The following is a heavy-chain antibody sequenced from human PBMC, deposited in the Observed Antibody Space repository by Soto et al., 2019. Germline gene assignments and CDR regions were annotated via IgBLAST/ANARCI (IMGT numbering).Heavy chain of an antibody. CDR1: GFTVSNNY. V-gene: IGHV3-53*01. CDR3: ARARDGYNFLYEPT. D-gene: IGHD5-12*01. J-gene: IGHJ4*02. Sequence: LRLSCVASGFTVSNNYMSWVRQAPGKGLEWVSVSYSGGSTDYADSVKGRFTISRDNSKNTLYLQMNSLRADDTAVYYCARARDGYNFLYEPTWGEGTLVTVSS. CDR2: SYSGGST.